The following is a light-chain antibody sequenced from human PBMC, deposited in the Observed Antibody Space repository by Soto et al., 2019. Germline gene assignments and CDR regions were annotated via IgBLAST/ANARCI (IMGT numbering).Light chain of an antibody. J-gene: IGLJ1*01. V-gene: IGLV2-14*03. CDR1: SIDVGGSNF. CDR3: VSYTSSTSYV. Sequence: SVLTQPASVSDSPGQSITISFTGTSIDVGGSNFVSWYQQHPGKPPKLIIYDVANRPSGVSNRFSGSKSGSTASLIISRLQTEDEADYYCVSYTSSTSYVFATGTKVT. CDR2: DVA.